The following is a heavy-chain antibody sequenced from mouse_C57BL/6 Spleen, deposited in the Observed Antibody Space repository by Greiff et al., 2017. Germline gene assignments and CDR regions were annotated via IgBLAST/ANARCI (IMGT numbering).Heavy chain of an antibody. Sequence: VQLQQSGAELVKPGASVKLSCKASGYTFTSYWMQWVKQRPGQGLEWIGEIDPSDSYTNYNQKFKGKATLTVDTSSSTAYMQLSSLTSEDSAVYYCARGSNFPMDDWGQGTSVTVSS. V-gene: IGHV1-50*01. CDR3: ARGSNFPMDD. D-gene: IGHD2-5*01. CDR2: IDPSDSYT. J-gene: IGHJ4*01. CDR1: GYTFTSYW.